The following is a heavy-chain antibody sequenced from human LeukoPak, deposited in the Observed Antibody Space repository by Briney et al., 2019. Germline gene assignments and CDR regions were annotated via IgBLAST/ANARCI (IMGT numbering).Heavy chain of an antibody. CDR1: GGSISSNSYY. V-gene: IGHV4-39*07. J-gene: IGHJ5*02. D-gene: IGHD6-19*01. CDR2: IYYSGST. CDR3: ARDGYSSGWYENWFDP. Sequence: SETLSLTCAVSGGSISSNSYYWGWIRQPPGKGLEWIGSIYYSGSTYYNPSLKSRVTISVDTSKKQFSLKLTSVTAADTAVYYCARDGYSSGWYENWFDPWGQGTLVTVSS.